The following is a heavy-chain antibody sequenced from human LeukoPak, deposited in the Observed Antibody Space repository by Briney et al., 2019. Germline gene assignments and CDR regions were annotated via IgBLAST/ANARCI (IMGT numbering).Heavy chain of an antibody. V-gene: IGHV4-4*02. J-gene: IGHJ4*02. CDR1: GGSITNTNY. CDR2: VNLQGST. CDR3: AREGGPYRPLDY. Sequence: SGTLSLTCGVSGGSITNTNYWTWVRPPPGKGLEWIGEVNLQGSTNYNPSLIGRVAISVDTSENHISLQLTSVTAADTAVYYCAREGGPYRPLDYSGQGTLVTVSS.